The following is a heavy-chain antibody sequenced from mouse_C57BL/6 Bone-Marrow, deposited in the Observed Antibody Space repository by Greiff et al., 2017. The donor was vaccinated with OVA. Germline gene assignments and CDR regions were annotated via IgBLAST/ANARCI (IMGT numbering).Heavy chain of an antibody. J-gene: IGHJ3*01. Sequence: EVQLQQSGAELVRPGASVKLSCTASGFNIKDDYMHWVKQRPEQGLEWIGWIDPEKGDTEYASKFQGKATITADTSSNTAYLQLSSLTSEDTAVYYCTSPYDWFAYWGQGTLVTVSA. V-gene: IGHV14-4*01. CDR1: GFNIKDDY. CDR2: IDPEKGDT. CDR3: TSPYDWFAY. D-gene: IGHD2-12*01.